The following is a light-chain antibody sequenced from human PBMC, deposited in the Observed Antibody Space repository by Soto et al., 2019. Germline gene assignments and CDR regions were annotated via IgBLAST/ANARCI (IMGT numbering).Light chain of an antibody. J-gene: IGKJ1*01. CDR1: QSVSSSY. CDR3: QQYGSSPGT. V-gene: IGKV3-20*01. Sequence: EIVLTQSPGTLSLSPGERATLSCRASQSVSSSYLAWYQQKPGQAPRLLIYAASSMATGIPDRFSGSGSGTDFTLTISRQEPEESGEYYCQQYGSSPGTFGQGTKVEIK. CDR2: AAS.